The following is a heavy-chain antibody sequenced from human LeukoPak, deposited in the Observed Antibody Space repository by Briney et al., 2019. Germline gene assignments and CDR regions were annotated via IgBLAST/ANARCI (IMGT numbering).Heavy chain of an antibody. Sequence: PSETLSLTCAVYGGSFSGYYWSWIRQPPGKGLEWIGEINHSGSTNYNPSLKSRVTISVDTSKNQFSLKLSSVTAADTAVYYCARGLPASTWDYWGQGTLVTVS. J-gene: IGHJ4*02. D-gene: IGHD2-2*01. V-gene: IGHV4-34*01. CDR1: GGSFSGYY. CDR2: INHSGST. CDR3: ARGLPASTWDY.